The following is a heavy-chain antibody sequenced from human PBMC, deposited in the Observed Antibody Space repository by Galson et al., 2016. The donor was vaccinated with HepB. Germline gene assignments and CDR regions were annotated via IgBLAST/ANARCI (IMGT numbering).Heavy chain of an antibody. V-gene: IGHV3-30*03. CDR3: ARAPSYGWLRFAGLNWFDP. Sequence: SLRLSCAASGFTFSSYGMHWVRQAPGKGLEWVAAISYDGTNKYYADFVKGRFTISRDNSNSTLFVQMNSLRTEDTAVYYCARAPSYGWLRFAGLNWFDPWGQGSLVTVSS. CDR1: GFTFSSYG. CDR2: ISYDGTNK. J-gene: IGHJ5*02. D-gene: IGHD5-12*01.